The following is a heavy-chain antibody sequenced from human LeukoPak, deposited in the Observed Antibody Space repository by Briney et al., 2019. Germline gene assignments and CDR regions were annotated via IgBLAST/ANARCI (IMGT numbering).Heavy chain of an antibody. CDR1: GFTFSSYA. D-gene: IGHD2-15*01. J-gene: IGHJ6*03. V-gene: IGHV3-23*01. CDR2: ISGSGGSK. Sequence: WGSLRLSCAASGFTFSSYAMSWLRQAPGKGLEWVSGISGSGGSKYYADSVKGRFTISRDKSKNTLYLQMNSLRAEDTAVYYCARGALELYCSGGSCYGDYYYYMDVWGKGTTVTVSS. CDR3: ARGALELYCSGGSCYGDYYYYMDV.